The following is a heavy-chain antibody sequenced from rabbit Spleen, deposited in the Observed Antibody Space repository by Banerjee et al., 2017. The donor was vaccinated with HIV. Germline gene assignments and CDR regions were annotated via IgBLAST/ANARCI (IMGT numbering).Heavy chain of an antibody. J-gene: IGHJ4*01. CDR3: ARDLAAWNSGSYAFNL. Sequence: QEQLVESGGGLVKPEGSLKLSCTASGFSFSNKAVMCWVRQAPGKGLEWIGYIDLLFGTTYYANWVNGRFTISSHNAQNTLYLQLHTLTAADTATYFCARDLAAWNSGSYAFNLWGQGTLVTVS. CDR1: GFSFSNKA. V-gene: IGHV1S47*01. CDR2: IDLLFGTT. D-gene: IGHD1-1*01.